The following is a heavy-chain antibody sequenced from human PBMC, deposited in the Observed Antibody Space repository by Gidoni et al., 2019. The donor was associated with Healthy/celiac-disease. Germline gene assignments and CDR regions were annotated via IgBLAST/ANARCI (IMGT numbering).Heavy chain of an antibody. V-gene: IGHV3-33*01. CDR2: IWYDGSNK. Sequence: QVQLVESGGGVVQPGRSLRLSCAASGFTFSSYGMDWVRQAPGKGLEWVAVIWYDGSNKYYADSVKGRFTISRDNSKNTLYLQMNSLRAEDTAVYYCARVEGAKRYYYYYMDVWGKGTTVTVSS. J-gene: IGHJ6*03. CDR3: ARVEGAKRYYYYYMDV. D-gene: IGHD1-26*01. CDR1: GFTFSSYG.